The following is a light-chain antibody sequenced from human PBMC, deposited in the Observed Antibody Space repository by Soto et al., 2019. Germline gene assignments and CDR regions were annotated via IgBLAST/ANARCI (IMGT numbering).Light chain of an antibody. CDR2: GES. CDR1: QSVSSN. J-gene: IGKJ1*01. Sequence: EIVMTQSPATLSLSPGESATLSCRASQSVSSNLAWYQQKTGQAPRLLIYGESTRATGIPARLSGSGSGTEFTLTLNSLQSEDFAVYYCQKYNNWPRTFGQGTKVDIK. V-gene: IGKV3-15*01. CDR3: QKYNNWPRT.